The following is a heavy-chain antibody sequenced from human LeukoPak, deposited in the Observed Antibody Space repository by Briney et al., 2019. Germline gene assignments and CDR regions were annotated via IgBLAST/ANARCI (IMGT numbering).Heavy chain of an antibody. V-gene: IGHV3-53*01. Sequence: GGSLRLSCAASGFIVSRSYMTWVRQAPGKGLEWVSVIHGNGNTYYADSVKGRFTISRDNSKNTLFLQMNSLRAEDTAVYYCAKDRSLDGGNSNGYFDSWGQVTLVTVSS. CDR2: IHGNGNT. CDR1: GFIVSRSY. CDR3: AKDRSLDGGNSNGYFDS. J-gene: IGHJ4*02. D-gene: IGHD4-23*01.